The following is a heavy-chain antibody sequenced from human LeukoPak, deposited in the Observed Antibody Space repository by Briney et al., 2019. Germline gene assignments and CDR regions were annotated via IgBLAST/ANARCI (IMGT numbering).Heavy chain of an antibody. CDR2: INPSGGST. D-gene: IGHD2-15*01. CDR3: ARGAATDWFDP. Sequence: ASVKVSCKASGGTFSSYAISWVRQAPGQGLEWMGIINPSGGSTSYAQKFQGRVTMTRDTSTSTVYMELSSLRSEDTAVYYCARGAATDWFDPWGQGTLVTVSS. J-gene: IGHJ5*02. CDR1: GGTFSSYA. V-gene: IGHV1-46*01.